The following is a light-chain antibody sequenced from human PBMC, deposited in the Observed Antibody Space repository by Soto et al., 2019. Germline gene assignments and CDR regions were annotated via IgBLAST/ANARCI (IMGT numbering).Light chain of an antibody. V-gene: IGLV2-23*01. Sequence: QSVLTQPASVSGSPGQSITISCTGTSSDVGSYTLVSWYQQHPGKAPKLMIYKGSKRPSGVSNRFSGSKSGNTASLTISGLQAEDESDYYCCSHAGSPTLVFGGGTKLTVL. J-gene: IGLJ3*02. CDR1: SSDVGSYTL. CDR2: KGS. CDR3: CSHAGSPTLV.